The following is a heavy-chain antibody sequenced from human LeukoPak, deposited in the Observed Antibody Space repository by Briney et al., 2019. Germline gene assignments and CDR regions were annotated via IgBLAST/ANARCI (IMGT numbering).Heavy chain of an antibody. D-gene: IGHD6-13*01. CDR3: ARDLGSTTNWFDP. V-gene: IGHV1-2*02. Sequence: ASVPVSFKSTGYTFTGYYMHWVRQAPGQGLEWMGWINSNSGGTNYAQKFRGRVTMTRDTSISTAYMELSRLRSDDTAVYYCARDLGSTTNWFDPWGQGTLVTVSS. CDR2: INSNSGGT. J-gene: IGHJ5*02. CDR1: GYTFTGYY.